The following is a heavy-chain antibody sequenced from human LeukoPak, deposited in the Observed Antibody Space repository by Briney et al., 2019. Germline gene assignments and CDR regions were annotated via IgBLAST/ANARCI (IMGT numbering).Heavy chain of an antibody. V-gene: IGHV4-39*01. CDR1: GGSISSSSYY. J-gene: IGHJ4*02. Sequence: SETLSLTCTVSGGSISSSSYYWGWIRQPPGKGLEWIGSIYYSGSTYYNPPLKSRVTISVDTSKNQFSLKLSSVTAADTAVYYCARHTRYCSSTSCYPRFDYWGQGTLVTVSS. CDR2: IYYSGST. D-gene: IGHD2-2*01. CDR3: ARHTRYCSSTSCYPRFDY.